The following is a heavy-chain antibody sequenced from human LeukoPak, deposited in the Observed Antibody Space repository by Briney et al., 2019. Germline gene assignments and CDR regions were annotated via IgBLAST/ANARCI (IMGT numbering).Heavy chain of an antibody. V-gene: IGHV3-23*01. Sequence: GGSLRLSCAASGFTFSSYAMNWVRQAPGKGLERVSAISGSGGSTYYTDSVKVRFTISRDNSKNTLYLQMTGLRAEETAVYYCAKAGYSSSWVDAFDIWGKGTMVTVSS. CDR3: AKAGYSSSWVDAFDI. J-gene: IGHJ3*02. CDR2: ISGSGGST. D-gene: IGHD6-13*01. CDR1: GFTFSSYA.